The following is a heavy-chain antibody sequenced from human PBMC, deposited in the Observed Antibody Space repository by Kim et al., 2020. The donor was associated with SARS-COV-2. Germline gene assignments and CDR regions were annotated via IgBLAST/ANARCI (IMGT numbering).Heavy chain of an antibody. Sequence: GGSLRLSCAASGFTFSSYGIHWVRQAPGKGLEWVAVISYDGSNKYYADSVKGRFTISRDNSKNTLYLQMNSLRAEDTAVYYCARLSFSSSHVDYWGQGTRVTVSS. CDR2: ISYDGSNK. V-gene: IGHV3-30*03. CDR3: ARLSFSSSHVDY. J-gene: IGHJ4*02. D-gene: IGHD6-13*01. CDR1: GFTFSSYG.